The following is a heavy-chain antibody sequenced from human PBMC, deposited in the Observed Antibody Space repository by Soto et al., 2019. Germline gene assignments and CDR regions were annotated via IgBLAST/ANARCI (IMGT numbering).Heavy chain of an antibody. Sequence: SETLSLTCTVSGGSISSGGYYWSWIRQHPGKGLEWIGYIYYSGSTYYNPSLKSRVTISVDTSKNQFSLKLSSVTAADTAVYYCASSRIAVAIAPTLFDYWGQGTLVTVSS. D-gene: IGHD6-19*01. V-gene: IGHV4-31*03. CDR2: IYYSGST. CDR3: ASSRIAVAIAPTLFDY. CDR1: GGSISSGGYY. J-gene: IGHJ4*02.